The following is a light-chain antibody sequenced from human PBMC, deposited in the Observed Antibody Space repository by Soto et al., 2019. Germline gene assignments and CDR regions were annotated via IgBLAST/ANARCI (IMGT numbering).Light chain of an antibody. Sequence: EIIMTQSPATVSVSTGERATLSCRASQSVSSNLAWYQQKPGQAPRLLIYGASTRATGIPARFSGSGSGTEFTLTISSLQPDDFATYYCQEYNTYWTFGQGTKVDIK. CDR3: QEYNTYWT. CDR1: QSVSSN. V-gene: IGKV3-15*01. CDR2: GAS. J-gene: IGKJ1*01.